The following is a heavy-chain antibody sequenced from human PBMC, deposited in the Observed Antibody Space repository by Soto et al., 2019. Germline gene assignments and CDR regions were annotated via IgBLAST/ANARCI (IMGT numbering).Heavy chain of an antibody. Sequence: ASVKVSCKASGYTFASYAMRWVRQAPRQRLEWMGWINAGNGNTKYSQKFQGRVTITRDTSASTAYMELSSLRSEDTAVYYCASSYSNYALIDYYYYGMDVWGQGTTVTVSS. V-gene: IGHV1-3*01. J-gene: IGHJ6*02. D-gene: IGHD4-4*01. CDR2: INAGNGNT. CDR1: GYTFASYA. CDR3: ASSYSNYALIDYYYYGMDV.